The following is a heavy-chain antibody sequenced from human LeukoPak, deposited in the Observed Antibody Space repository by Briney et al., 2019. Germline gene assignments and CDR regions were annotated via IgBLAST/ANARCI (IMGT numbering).Heavy chain of an antibody. CDR1: GGSISSSSYY. Sequence: SETLCLTCTVSGGSISSSSYYWGWIRQPPGKGLEWIGSIYYSGSTYYNPSLKSRVTISVDTSKNQFSLKLSSVTAADTAVYYCASPRIMITFGGVRRGAFDIWGQGTMVTVSS. V-gene: IGHV4-39*01. J-gene: IGHJ3*02. D-gene: IGHD3-16*01. CDR3: ASPRIMITFGGVRRGAFDI. CDR2: IYYSGST.